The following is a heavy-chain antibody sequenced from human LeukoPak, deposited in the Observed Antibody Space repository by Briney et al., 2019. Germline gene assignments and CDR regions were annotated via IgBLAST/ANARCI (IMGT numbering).Heavy chain of an antibody. CDR3: VRDRELTY. CDR2: IYYSGST. Sequence: PSETLSLTCTVSGGSISNYYWSWIRQPPGKGLEYIGYIYYSGSTNFNPSLKSRVTMSVDTSKNQFSLNLSSVTAADTAVYFCVRDRELTYWGQGILVTVSS. V-gene: IGHV4-59*01. D-gene: IGHD3-10*01. J-gene: IGHJ4*02. CDR1: GGSISNYY.